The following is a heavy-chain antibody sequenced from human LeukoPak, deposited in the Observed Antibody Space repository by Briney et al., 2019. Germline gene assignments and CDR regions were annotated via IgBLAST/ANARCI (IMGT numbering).Heavy chain of an antibody. CDR3: ARDPAAVPAAY. J-gene: IGHJ4*02. Sequence: SETLSLTCTVSDGSISSSDYYWGWIRQPPGKGLEWIGSIYYSGSTYYNPSLKSRLSISIDTSKNQFSLNLRSVTAADTAVYYRARDPAAVPAAYWGQGTLVTVSS. CDR2: IYYSGST. CDR1: DGSISSSDYY. V-gene: IGHV4-39*07. D-gene: IGHD2-2*01.